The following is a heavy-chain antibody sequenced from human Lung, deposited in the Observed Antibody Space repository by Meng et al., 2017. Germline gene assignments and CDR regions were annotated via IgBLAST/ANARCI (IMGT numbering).Heavy chain of an antibody. D-gene: IGHD4-11*01. J-gene: IGHJ4*02. V-gene: IGHV4-34*01. Sequence: QGHLKQWGEGLLKPSETPSLTCVVAGGSFSDYYWSWIRQPPGKGLEWIGEINHSGSTNYNPSLESRATISVDTSQNNLSLKLSSVTAADSAVYYCARGPTTMAHDFDYWGQGTLVTVSS. CDR2: INHSGST. CDR1: GGSFSDYY. CDR3: ARGPTTMAHDFDY.